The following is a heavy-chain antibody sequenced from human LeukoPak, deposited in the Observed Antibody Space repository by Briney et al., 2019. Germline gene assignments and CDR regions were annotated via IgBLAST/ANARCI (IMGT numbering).Heavy chain of an antibody. CDR3: ARVGGSNAPYDAFDF. Sequence: PSETLSLTCTVSGGSINNYYWSWIRQPPGKGLEWIGYIYYSGSTNYNPSLKSRITISMDTSKKQFSLKLSSVTAADTAVYYCARVGGSNAPYDAFDFWGQGTLVTVSS. V-gene: IGHV4-59*01. D-gene: IGHD5-12*01. CDR1: GGSINNYY. CDR2: IYYSGST. J-gene: IGHJ3*01.